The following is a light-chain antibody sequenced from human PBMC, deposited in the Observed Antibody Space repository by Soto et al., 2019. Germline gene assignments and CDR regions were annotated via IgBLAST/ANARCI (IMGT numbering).Light chain of an antibody. V-gene: IGLV2-8*01. CDR2: EVN. CDR3: SSHAGRNNYVI. J-gene: IGLJ2*01. Sequence: QSALTQPASVSGSPGQSITISCTGTSSDVGGYNYVSWYQQHPGKAPKLMIYEVNNRPSGVPDRFSGSRSGNTASLTVSGLQAEDEASYYCSSHAGRNNYVIFGGGTQLTVL. CDR1: SSDVGGYNY.